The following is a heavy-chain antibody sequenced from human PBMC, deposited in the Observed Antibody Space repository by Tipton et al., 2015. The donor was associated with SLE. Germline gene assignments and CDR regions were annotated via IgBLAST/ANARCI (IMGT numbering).Heavy chain of an antibody. D-gene: IGHD5-12*01. CDR3: ARRHYSGPFDS. CDR1: GGSITSGSYY. V-gene: IGHV4-61*09. CDR2: IYTSGAT. Sequence: TLSLTCTVSGGSITSGSYYWSWIRQPAGKGLEWIGHIYTSGATNYNPSFKSRLTMSVDTSKNQFSLKLCYVTAADTAVYYCARRHYSGPFDSWGQGTLVTVSS. J-gene: IGHJ4*02.